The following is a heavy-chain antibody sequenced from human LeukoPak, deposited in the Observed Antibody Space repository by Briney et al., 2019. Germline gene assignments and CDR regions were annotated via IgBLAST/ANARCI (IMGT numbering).Heavy chain of an antibody. CDR3: ARGESKYPED. Sequence: SETLSLTCTVSGGSISSYYWSWIRQPPGKGLEWIGYIYYSGSTNYSPSLKSRVTISVDKSKNQFSLKLNSVTAADTAVYYCARGESKYPEDWGQGTLVTVSS. V-gene: IGHV4-59*01. D-gene: IGHD2-2*01. CDR1: GGSISSYY. CDR2: IYYSGST. J-gene: IGHJ4*02.